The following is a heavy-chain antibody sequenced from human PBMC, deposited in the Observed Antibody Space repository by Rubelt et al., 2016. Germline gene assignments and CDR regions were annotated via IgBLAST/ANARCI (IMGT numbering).Heavy chain of an antibody. CDR3: ARLGSNYESITSGYYYGMDV. D-gene: IGHD4-11*01. CDR2: IYHSGST. Sequence: TCGYYWGWIRQPPGKGLEWIGTIYHSGSTYYSPSLKSRVTISVDTSKNHFSLRLSSVTAADTAVYYCARLGSNYESITSGYYYGMDVWGQGTTVTVSS. CDR1: TCGYY. J-gene: IGHJ6*02. V-gene: IGHV4-38-2*01.